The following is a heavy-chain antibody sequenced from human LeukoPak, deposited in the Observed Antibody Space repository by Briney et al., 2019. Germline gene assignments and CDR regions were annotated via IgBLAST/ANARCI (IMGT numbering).Heavy chain of an antibody. CDR2: INPNSGDT. J-gene: IGHJ4*02. CDR3: AREAVAGTTNFDY. V-gene: IGHV1-2*02. Sequence: ASVKVSFKASGYTFTGYYMHWVRQAPGQGREGMGWINPNSGDTHYAQKFQGRVTMNRDTSISTAYMELSGLRSDDTAIYYCAREAVAGTTNFDYWGQGTLVTVSS. D-gene: IGHD6-19*01. CDR1: GYTFTGYY.